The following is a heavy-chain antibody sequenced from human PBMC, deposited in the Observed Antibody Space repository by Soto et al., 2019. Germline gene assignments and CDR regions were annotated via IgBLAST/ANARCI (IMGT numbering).Heavy chain of an antibody. CDR1: GCSISSYY. CDR3: ASAGAAARGPFDY. D-gene: IGHD6-13*01. V-gene: IGHV4-59*08. J-gene: IGHJ4*02. Sequence: PSETLSLTCTFSGCSISSYYWSWIRQPPGKGLEWIGYIYYSGSTNYNPSLKSRVTISVDTSKNQFSLKLSSVTAADTAVYYCASAGAAARGPFDYWGQGTLVTVSS. CDR2: IYYSGST.